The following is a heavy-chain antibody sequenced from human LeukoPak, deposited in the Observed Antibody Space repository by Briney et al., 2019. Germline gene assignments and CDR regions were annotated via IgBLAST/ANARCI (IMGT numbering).Heavy chain of an antibody. J-gene: IGHJ4*02. V-gene: IGHV1-18*01. CDR2: ISAYNGNT. D-gene: IGHD3-22*01. CDR3: ARDLQSHYYDSSGYPAVY. CDR1: GGTFSSYA. Sequence: ASVKVSCKASGGTFSSYAISWVRQAPGQGLEWMGWISAYNGNTNYAQKLQGRVTMTTDTSTSTAYMELRSLRSDDTAVYYCARDLQSHYYDSSGYPAVYWGQGTLVTVSS.